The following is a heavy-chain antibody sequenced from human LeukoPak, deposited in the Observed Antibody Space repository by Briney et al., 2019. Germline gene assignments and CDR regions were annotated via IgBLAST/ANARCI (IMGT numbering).Heavy chain of an antibody. V-gene: IGHV3-23*01. D-gene: IGHD3-9*01. CDR3: LTDILTGYYVEDY. Sequence: GGSLRLSCAASGFTFSSYSMNWVRQAPGKGLEWVSGISGSGGSTHYADSVKGRFTISRDNSKNTLYLQMNSLRAKDTAVYYCLTDILTGYYVEDYWGQGTLVTVSS. CDR1: GFTFSSYS. J-gene: IGHJ4*02. CDR2: ISGSGGST.